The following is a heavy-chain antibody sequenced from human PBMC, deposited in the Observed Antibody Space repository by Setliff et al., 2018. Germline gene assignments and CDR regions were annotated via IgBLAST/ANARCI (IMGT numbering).Heavy chain of an antibody. J-gene: IGHJ4*02. CDR2: MYFSGST. D-gene: IGHD3-22*01. CDR1: GGSITRRTSS. Sequence: SETLSLTCTVSGGSITRRTSSWGWIRQPPGKGLEWIGSMYFSGSTYYNPSLKSRVTMSIDKSKNEFSLKMSSVTAADTAVYYCARAPRYFDSTGSYFDGWGQGTLVTVSS. CDR3: ARAPRYFDSTGSYFDG. V-gene: IGHV4-39*07.